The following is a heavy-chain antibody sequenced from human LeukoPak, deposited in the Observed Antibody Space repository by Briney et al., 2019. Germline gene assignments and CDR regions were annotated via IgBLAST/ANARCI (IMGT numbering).Heavy chain of an antibody. J-gene: IGHJ4*02. CDR3: ARGRGNDY. CDR1: GYTFTGYT. D-gene: IGHD1-1*01. Sequence: GASVKVSCKASGYTFTGYTLHWVRQAPGQGLDWMGLINPNSGDTNYAQKFQGRVTMTSDTSISTAYMDLNRLTSDDTAVYDCARGRGNDYWGQGTLVTVSS. V-gene: IGHV1-2*02. CDR2: INPNSGDT.